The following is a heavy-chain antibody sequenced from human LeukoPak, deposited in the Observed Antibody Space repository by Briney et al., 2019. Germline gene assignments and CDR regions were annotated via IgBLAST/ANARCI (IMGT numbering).Heavy chain of an antibody. J-gene: IGHJ4*02. CDR2: ILPDGGQK. Sequence: GGPLRLSCVASDFTFDFYWMTWVRQAPGKGLEWLANILPDGGQKYYVDSVKGRFTISRDNPKNSLYLQINNLRAEDTAVYYCGRLAHNAWYAIDFWGQGTLVTVSS. CDR1: DFTFDFYW. CDR3: GRLAHNAWYAIDF. V-gene: IGHV3-7*01. D-gene: IGHD2-2*01.